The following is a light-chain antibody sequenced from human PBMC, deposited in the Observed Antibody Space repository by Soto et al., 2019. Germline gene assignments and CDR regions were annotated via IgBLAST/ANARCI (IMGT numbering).Light chain of an antibody. J-gene: IGKJ4*01. CDR1: ESVDIY. CDR2: HAS. CDR3: QRRRNWPPLT. Sequence: ETVLTQSPATLSLSPGETATLSCRASESVDIYLAWYQQKPGQAPRLLIYHASNRATGIPARFSGSGSGTDFTLTIGSLEPEDSAVYYCQRRRNWPPLTFGGGTRVEI. V-gene: IGKV3-11*01.